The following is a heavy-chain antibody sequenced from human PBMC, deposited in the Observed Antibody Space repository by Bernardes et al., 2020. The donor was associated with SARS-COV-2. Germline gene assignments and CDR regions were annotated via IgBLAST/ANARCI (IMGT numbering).Heavy chain of an antibody. CDR1: GGSISSSSYY. CDR2: IYYSGST. J-gene: IGHJ6*02. Sequence: SETLSLTCTVSGGSISSSSYYWGWIRQPPGKGLEWIGSIYYSGSTYYNPSLKSRVTISVDTSKNQFSLKLSSVTAADTAVYYCASLSIAARPGPLGFENYYYGMDVWDRGTTVSVYS. CDR3: ASLSIAARPGPLGFENYYYGMDV. D-gene: IGHD6-6*01. V-gene: IGHV4-39*01.